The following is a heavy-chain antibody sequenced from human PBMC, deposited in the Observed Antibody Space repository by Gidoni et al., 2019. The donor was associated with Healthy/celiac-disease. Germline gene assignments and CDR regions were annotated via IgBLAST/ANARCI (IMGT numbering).Heavy chain of an antibody. D-gene: IGHD2-2*01. J-gene: IGHJ5*02. Sequence: EVQLVESGGGLVQPGGSLRLSCSASGFTVSRNYMRWVRQAPGKGLEWVSVIYSGGITYYADSVKGRFTISRDNSKNTLYLQLNSLRAEDTAVYYCARDHAMWGWFDPWGQGTLVTVSS. CDR2: IYSGGIT. CDR3: ARDHAMWGWFDP. V-gene: IGHV3-66*01. CDR1: GFTVSRNY.